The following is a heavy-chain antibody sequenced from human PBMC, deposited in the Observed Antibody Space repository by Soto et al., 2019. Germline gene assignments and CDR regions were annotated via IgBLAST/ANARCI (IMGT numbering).Heavy chain of an antibody. CDR3: ARDPGYCSSTSCYTNNWFDP. CDR1: GFTFSSYG. CDR2: IWYDGSNK. V-gene: IGHV3-33*01. Sequence: GGPLRLSCAASGFTFSSYGMHWVRQAPGKGLEWVAVIWYDGSNKYYADSVKGRFTISRDNSKNTLYLQMNSLRAEDTAVYYCARDPGYCSSTSCYTNNWFDPWGQGTLVTVS. D-gene: IGHD2-2*02. J-gene: IGHJ5*02.